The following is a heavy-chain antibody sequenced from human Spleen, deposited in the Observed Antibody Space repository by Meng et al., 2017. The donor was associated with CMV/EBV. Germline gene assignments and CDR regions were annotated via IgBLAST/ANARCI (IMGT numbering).Heavy chain of an antibody. Sequence: CKTSGYTFTNYYMHWGRQAPGQGLEWMGIISPSGGSTTYAQKFQGRVTMTRDTSTSTVYMELSSLRSEDTAFYYCASSSCGGDCWFDYWGQGTLVTVSS. J-gene: IGHJ4*02. CDR3: ASSSCGGDCWFDY. V-gene: IGHV1-46*01. CDR1: GYTFTNYY. CDR2: ISPSGGST. D-gene: IGHD2-21*02.